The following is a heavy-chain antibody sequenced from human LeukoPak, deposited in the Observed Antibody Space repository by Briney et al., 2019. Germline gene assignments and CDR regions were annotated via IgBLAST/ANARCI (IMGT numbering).Heavy chain of an antibody. CDR1: GYSFTTYW. V-gene: IGHV5-51*01. D-gene: IGHD7-27*01. J-gene: IGHJ4*02. Sequence: GESLKISCEASGYSFTTYWIGWVRQMSGKGLEWMGVIYPGDSDTKYSPSFQGQVTISADKSITTTYLQWSSLKASDTAMYYCAILTGDGFDCWGQGTLVTVSS. CDR3: AILTGDGFDC. CDR2: IYPGDSDT.